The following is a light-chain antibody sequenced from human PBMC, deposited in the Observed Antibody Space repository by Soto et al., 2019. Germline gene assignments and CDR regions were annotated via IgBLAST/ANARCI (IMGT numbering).Light chain of an antibody. CDR1: SSDVGTYNL. Sequence: QSALTQPPSVSGSPGQSITISCTGTSSDVGTYNLVSWYQQHPAKAPKLMIYEGSKRPSGVSNRCSGSTSGNTAALTISGVQAEDEADYYCCAYAGSSPWVFGGGTKLTVL. CDR2: EGS. V-gene: IGLV2-23*01. J-gene: IGLJ2*01. CDR3: CAYAGSSPWV.